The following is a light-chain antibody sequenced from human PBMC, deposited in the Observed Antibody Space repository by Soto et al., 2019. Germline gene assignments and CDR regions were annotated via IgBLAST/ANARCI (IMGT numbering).Light chain of an antibody. CDR1: QSVSSNY. V-gene: IGKV3-20*01. J-gene: IGKJ1*01. CDR3: QQYGSSGT. Sequence: EVVLTQSPGTLSLSPGERATLSCRASQSVSSNYLAWDQQKPGQAPRLLIYGASTRATGIPDRFSGSGSGTDFTLTISRLEPEDFAVYYCQQYGSSGTFGQGTKVDIK. CDR2: GAS.